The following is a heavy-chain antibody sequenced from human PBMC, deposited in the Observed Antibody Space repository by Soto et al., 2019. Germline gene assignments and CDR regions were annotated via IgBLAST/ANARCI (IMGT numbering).Heavy chain of an antibody. CDR1: GGSISNYY. CDR3: ARDHPHSYGVYYFDY. Sequence: XXTLSLACTVSGGSISNYYWHWIRQSPGKGLEWIGYIYSSGSTHYNPSLQNRVTISIDTSKNQVSLKVNSVTAADTAVYYCARDHPHSYGVYYFDYWGQGTPVTVSS. J-gene: IGHJ4*02. V-gene: IGHV4-59*01. D-gene: IGHD5-18*01. CDR2: IYSSGST.